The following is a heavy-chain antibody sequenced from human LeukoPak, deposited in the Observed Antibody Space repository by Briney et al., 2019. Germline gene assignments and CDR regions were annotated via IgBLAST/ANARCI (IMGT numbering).Heavy chain of an antibody. CDR3: TRDDRGYCSSTSCYTFDY. J-gene: IGHJ4*02. CDR1: GFPFNRFD. V-gene: IGHV3-49*04. Sequence: GGSLRLSCAASGFPFNRFDMTWVRQAPGKGLEWVGFIRSKAYGGTTEYAASVKGRFTISRDDSKSIAYLQMNSLKTEDTAVYYCTRDDRGYCSSTSCYTFDYWGQGTLVTVSS. CDR2: IRSKAYGGTT. D-gene: IGHD2-2*02.